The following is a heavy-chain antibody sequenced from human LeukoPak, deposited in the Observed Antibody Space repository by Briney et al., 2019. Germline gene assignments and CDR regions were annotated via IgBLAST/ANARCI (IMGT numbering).Heavy chain of an antibody. Sequence: GGSLRLSCAASGFTFSSYSMNRVRQAPGKGLEWVSAISAGGGSTYYADSVKGRFTISRDNSKNTLYLQMNSLRAEDTAVYYCAKYYSIPTFDYWGQGTLVTVSS. V-gene: IGHV3-23*01. CDR1: GFTFSSYS. J-gene: IGHJ4*02. CDR2: ISAGGGST. D-gene: IGHD4-11*01. CDR3: AKYYSIPTFDY.